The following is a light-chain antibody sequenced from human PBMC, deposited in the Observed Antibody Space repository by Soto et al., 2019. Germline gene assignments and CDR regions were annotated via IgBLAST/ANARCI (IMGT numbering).Light chain of an antibody. CDR3: QQSHSIPYT. V-gene: IGKV1-39*01. CDR2: AAS. Sequence: DIQMTQSPSSLSASVGDRVTITCRASQTISSYLSWYQQKPGKAPKLLIYAASSLHSGVPSRFSGSGSGTDFTLTISSLQPEDFATYYCQQSHSIPYTFGQGTKLEIK. CDR1: QTISSY. J-gene: IGKJ2*01.